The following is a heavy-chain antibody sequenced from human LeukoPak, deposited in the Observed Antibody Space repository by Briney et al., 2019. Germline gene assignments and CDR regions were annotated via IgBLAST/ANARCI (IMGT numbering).Heavy chain of an antibody. CDR3: SSTFGSGSYLHS. CDR1: GFDFHDYM. CDR2: ISWNGDTI. D-gene: IGHD3-10*01. V-gene: IGHV3-9*01. J-gene: IGHJ5*02. Sequence: GGSLRLTCAASGFDFHDYMMHWVRQPPGKGLERVSEISWNGDTIGYADSVKGRFIISRDNARRSLYLQMNSLRPEDTAFYYCSSTFGSGSYLHSWGQGTLVTVSS.